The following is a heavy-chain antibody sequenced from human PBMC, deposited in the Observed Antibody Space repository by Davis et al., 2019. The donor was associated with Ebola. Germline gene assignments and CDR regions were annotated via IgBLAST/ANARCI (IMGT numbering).Heavy chain of an antibody. Sequence: ASVKVSCKASGYTFPTYLIHWVRQAPGQGLEWMGIINPSGGSTSYAQKFQGRVTMTRDTSISTAYMELSRLRSDDTAVYYCASYLHCSSTSCWGWGQGTLVTVSS. V-gene: IGHV1-46*01. CDR3: ASYLHCSSTSCWG. D-gene: IGHD2-2*01. CDR1: GYTFPTYL. J-gene: IGHJ4*02. CDR2: INPSGGST.